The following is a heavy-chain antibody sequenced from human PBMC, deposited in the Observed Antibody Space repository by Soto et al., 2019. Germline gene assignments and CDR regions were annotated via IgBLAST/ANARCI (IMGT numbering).Heavy chain of an antibody. V-gene: IGHV3-30-3*01. D-gene: IGHD4-17*01. CDR3: ARESSSTVTTGGGGSAKDY. CDR1: GLTFSNYA. CDR2: ISYDGTNR. J-gene: IGHJ4*02. Sequence: QVHLVESGGGVVQPGRSLRLSCAASGLTFSNYAMHWVRQAPGKGLEWVAFISYDGTNRCYPDSVKGRFTISRDNSKNTLYLQMNSLKPEDKAVYYCARESSSTVTTGGGGSAKDYWGQGTLVTVSS.